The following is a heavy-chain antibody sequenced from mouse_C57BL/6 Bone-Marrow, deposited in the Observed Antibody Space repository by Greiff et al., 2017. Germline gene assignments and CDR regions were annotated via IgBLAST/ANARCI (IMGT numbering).Heavy chain of an antibody. V-gene: IGHV1-64*01. CDR3: ARASYDGPNYFDY. CDR2: IHPNSGST. J-gene: IGHJ2*01. D-gene: IGHD2-3*01. Sequence: QVQLQQPGAELVKPGASVKLSCKASGYTFTSYWMHWVKQRPGQGLEWIGMIHPNSGSTNYNEKFKSKATLTVDKSSSTAYMQLSSLTSEDSAVYYCARASYDGPNYFDYWGQGTTLTVSS. CDR1: GYTFTSYW.